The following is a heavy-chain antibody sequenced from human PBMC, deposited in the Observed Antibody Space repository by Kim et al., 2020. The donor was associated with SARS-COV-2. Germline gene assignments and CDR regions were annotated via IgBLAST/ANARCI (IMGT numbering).Heavy chain of an antibody. CDR3: AREGDSSGYWGY. V-gene: IGHV4-59*01. CDR1: GGSISSYY. CDR2: IYYSGST. J-gene: IGHJ4*02. Sequence: SETLSLTCTVSGGSISSYYWSWIRQPPGKGLEWIGYIYYSGSTNYNPSLKSRVTISVDTSKNQFSLKLSSVTAADTAVYYCAREGDSSGYWGYWGQGTLVIVSS. D-gene: IGHD3-22*01.